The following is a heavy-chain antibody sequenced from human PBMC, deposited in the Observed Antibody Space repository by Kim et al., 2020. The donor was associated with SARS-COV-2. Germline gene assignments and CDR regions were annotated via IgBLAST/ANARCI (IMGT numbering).Heavy chain of an antibody. CDR2: IYYSGST. CDR3: ARATTGTTFSYYGMDV. D-gene: IGHD1-1*01. V-gene: IGHV4-59*01. J-gene: IGHJ6*02. Sequence: SETLSLTCTVSGGSISSYYWSWIRQPPGKGLEWIGYIYYSGSTNYNPSLKSRVTISVDTSKNQFSLKLSSVTAADTAVYYCARATTGTTFSYYGMDVWGQGTTVTVSS. CDR1: GGSISSYY.